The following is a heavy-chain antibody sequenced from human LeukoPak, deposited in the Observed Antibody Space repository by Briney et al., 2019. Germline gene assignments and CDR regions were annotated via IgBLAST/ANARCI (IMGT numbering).Heavy chain of an antibody. D-gene: IGHD7-27*01. V-gene: IGHV3-74*01. CDR2: INSGGSGT. J-gene: IGHJ4*02. CDR1: GFAFSSNW. CDR3: ATSLGPLTEY. Sequence: AGGSLRLSCAASGFAFSSNWMHWVRQTPGKGLVWVSRINSGGSGTSYAASVEGRFTIPRDNAKNTLYLQMNSLRAEDTAVYYCATSLGPLTEYWGQGTLVTVSS.